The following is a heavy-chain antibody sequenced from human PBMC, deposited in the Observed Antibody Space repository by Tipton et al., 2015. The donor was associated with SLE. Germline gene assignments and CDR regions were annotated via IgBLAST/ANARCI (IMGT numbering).Heavy chain of an antibody. CDR1: GFTFRDYY. CDR2: ISRGGNTI. CDR3: ARTTLSLYFDS. V-gene: IGHV3-11*01. J-gene: IGHJ4*02. D-gene: IGHD1-14*01. Sequence: SLRLSCAASGFTFRDYYMTWIRQAPGKGLEWIAYISRGGNTIYYADSVKGRFTISRDNTKNSLSLQMSSLRDEDTAVYYCARTTLSLYFDSWGQGTLLIVSS.